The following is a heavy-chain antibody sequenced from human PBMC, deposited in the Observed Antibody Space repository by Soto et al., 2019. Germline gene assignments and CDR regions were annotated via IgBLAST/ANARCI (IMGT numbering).Heavy chain of an antibody. CDR3: AYVDNLGGKTGYPFSP. V-gene: IGHV6-1*01. CDR2: TYFSSKWYN. CDR1: RDSVATNTPS. D-gene: IGHD6-25*01. J-gene: IGHJ5*02. Sequence: QGISSTCAIFRDSVATNTPSRNWIRQSPSKGLEWLGRTYFSSKWYNDYAVSVKSRIIINPDTSNNQFSLQLNSVTPEDTAVYFGAYVDNLGGKTGYPFSPWAQGTIDIVSA.